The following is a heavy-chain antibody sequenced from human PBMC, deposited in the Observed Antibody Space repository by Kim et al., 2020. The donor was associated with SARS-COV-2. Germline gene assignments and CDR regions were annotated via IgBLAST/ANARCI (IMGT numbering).Heavy chain of an antibody. CDR1: GFTFSRRA. CDR2: VNNNNNP. D-gene: IGHD6-19*01. V-gene: IGHV3-23*05. Sequence: GGSLRLSCAASGFTFSRRAMSWVRQVPGKGLEWIASVNNNNNPYYADSVKGRFTVSRDITKATLYLQMNSLRADDTALYYCAKDHPSSGWPTFDSWGQGTLVAVSS. J-gene: IGHJ4*02. CDR3: AKDHPSSGWPTFDS.